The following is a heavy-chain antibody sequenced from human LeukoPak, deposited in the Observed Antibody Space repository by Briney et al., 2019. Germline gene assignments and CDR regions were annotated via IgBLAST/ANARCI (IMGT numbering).Heavy chain of an antibody. CDR2: IKTDGTTA. Sequence: GGSLRLSCAASGFTFSNQWMHWFRQTPRKGLEWVSLIKTDGTTAIYAESVKGRFTISRDNARSTVYLQMNSLRAGDTALYFCSTGGKYYFDSWGLGTLVTVSS. D-gene: IGHD1-26*01. V-gene: IGHV3-74*01. CDR3: STGGKYYFDS. J-gene: IGHJ4*02. CDR1: GFTFSNQW.